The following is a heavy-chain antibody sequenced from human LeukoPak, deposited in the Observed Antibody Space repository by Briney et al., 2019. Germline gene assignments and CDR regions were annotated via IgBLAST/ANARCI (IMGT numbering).Heavy chain of an antibody. Sequence: KPSETLSLTCTVSGGSISSSSYYWGWIRQPPGKGLEWIGSIYYSGSTYYNPSLKSRVTISVDTSKNQFSLKLSSVTAADTAVYYCASIVVVPAAILGVVDYWGQGTLVTVSS. V-gene: IGHV4-39*01. D-gene: IGHD2-2*01. CDR1: GGSISSSSYY. CDR3: ASIVVVPAAILGVVDY. J-gene: IGHJ4*02. CDR2: IYYSGST.